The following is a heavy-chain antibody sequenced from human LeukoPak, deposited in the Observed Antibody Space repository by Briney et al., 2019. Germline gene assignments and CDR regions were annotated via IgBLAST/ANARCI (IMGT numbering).Heavy chain of an antibody. J-gene: IGHJ6*03. CDR3: ANGNRCTSPNCLGYYYFYMDV. Sequence: GGSLRLSCAASGFTFSNYAMNWVRQVPGRGLEWVASFSGSGGTTYHADSVKGRFTISRDNSKNTLYLQMNSLRLEDTAVYYCANGNRCTSPNCLGYYYFYMDVWGKGTTVTVSS. D-gene: IGHD2-8*01. V-gene: IGHV3-23*01. CDR2: FSGSGGTT. CDR1: GFTFSNYA.